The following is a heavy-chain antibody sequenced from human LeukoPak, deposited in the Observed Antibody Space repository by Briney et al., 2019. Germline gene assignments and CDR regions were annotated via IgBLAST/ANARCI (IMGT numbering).Heavy chain of an antibody. CDR3: ARDAVDTANAV. V-gene: IGHV3-74*01. Sequence: GGSLRLSCAASGFTFSSYWMNWVRQAPGKGLVWVSRIASDGSSTTYADSVKGRFSISRDNAKNTLYLQMNSLRAEDTAVYYCARDAVDTANAVWGQGTTVTVSS. D-gene: IGHD5-18*01. J-gene: IGHJ6*02. CDR2: IASDGSST. CDR1: GFTFSSYW.